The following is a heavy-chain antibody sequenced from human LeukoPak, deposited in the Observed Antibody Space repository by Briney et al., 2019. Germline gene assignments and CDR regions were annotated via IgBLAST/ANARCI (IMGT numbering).Heavy chain of an antibody. Sequence: GGSLRLSCAASGFTFSSYAMHWVRQAPGKGLEWVAVISYDGSNKYYADSVKGRFTISRDNSKNTLYLQMNSLRAEDTAVYYCAKDHWALGGSYYYDYWGQGTLVTVSS. D-gene: IGHD1-26*01. CDR1: GFTFSSYA. CDR3: AKDHWALGGSYYYDY. V-gene: IGHV3-30-3*01. J-gene: IGHJ4*02. CDR2: ISYDGSNK.